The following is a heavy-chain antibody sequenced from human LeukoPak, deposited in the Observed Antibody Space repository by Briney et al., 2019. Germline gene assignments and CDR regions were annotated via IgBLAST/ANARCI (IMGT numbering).Heavy chain of an antibody. CDR1: GGSFSGYY. V-gene: IGHV4-34*01. Sequence: SETLSLTCDVYGGSFSGYYWGWIRQPPGKGLEWIGRLYYSVSTYYNPSLKSRVTLSVDTSKNQFSLKLSSVTAADTAAYYCARGDYGGNNWFDPWGQGTLVTVSS. CDR3: ARGDYGGNNWFDP. J-gene: IGHJ5*02. CDR2: LYYSVST. D-gene: IGHD4-23*01.